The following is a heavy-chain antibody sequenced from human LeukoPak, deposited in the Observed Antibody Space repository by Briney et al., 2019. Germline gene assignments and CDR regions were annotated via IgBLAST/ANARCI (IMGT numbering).Heavy chain of an antibody. CDR1: GYTLTELS. Sequence: ASVKVSCKVSGYTLTELSMHWVRQAPGKGLEWMGGFDPEDGETIYAQKFQGRVTMTEDTSTDTAYMELSSLRSEDTAVYYCATDIPTFGGVIYRWRGNYFDYWGQGTLVTVSS. J-gene: IGHJ4*02. CDR2: FDPEDGET. V-gene: IGHV1-24*01. CDR3: ATDIPTFGGVIYRWRGNYFDY. D-gene: IGHD3-16*02.